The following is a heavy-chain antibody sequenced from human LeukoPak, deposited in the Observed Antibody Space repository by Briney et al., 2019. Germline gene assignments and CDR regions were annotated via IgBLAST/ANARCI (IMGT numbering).Heavy chain of an antibody. CDR3: AREDGNPTPYYMDV. Sequence: ASVKVSCKASGYTFTGYYMHWVRQAPGQGLEWMGWINPNSGGTNYAQKFQGRVTMTRDTSISTAYMELSRLRSDDTAVYYCAREDGNPTPYYMDVWGKGTTVTVSS. D-gene: IGHD4-23*01. V-gene: IGHV1-2*02. CDR2: INPNSGGT. J-gene: IGHJ6*03. CDR1: GYTFTGYY.